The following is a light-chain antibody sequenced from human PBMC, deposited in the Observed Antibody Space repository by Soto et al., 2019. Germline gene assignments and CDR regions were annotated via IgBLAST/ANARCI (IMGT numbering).Light chain of an antibody. CDR1: QIVSSSY. CDR2: GAS. CDR3: QQRYNWPPT. Sequence: EIVLTQSPGTLSLSPGERATLSCRASQIVSSSYLAWYQQKPGQAPRLLIYGASRRATGIPARFSGSGSGTDFTLTINSLEPEDFALYYCQQRYNWPPTFGQGTKVDIK. V-gene: IGKV3D-20*02. J-gene: IGKJ1*01.